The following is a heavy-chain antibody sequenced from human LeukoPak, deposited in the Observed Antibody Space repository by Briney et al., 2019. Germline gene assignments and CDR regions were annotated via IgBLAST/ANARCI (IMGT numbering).Heavy chain of an antibody. D-gene: IGHD3-16*01. CDR1: GGTFSSYA. V-gene: IGHV7-4-1*02. CDR2: INTNTGNP. J-gene: IGHJ4*02. CDR3: ARVRRYDYVHPAFDY. Sequence: ASVKVSCKASGGTFSSYAISWVRQAPGQGLEWMGWINTNTGNPTYAQGFTGRFVFSLDTSVSTAYLQISSLKAEDTAVYYCARVRRYDYVHPAFDYWGQGTLVTVSS.